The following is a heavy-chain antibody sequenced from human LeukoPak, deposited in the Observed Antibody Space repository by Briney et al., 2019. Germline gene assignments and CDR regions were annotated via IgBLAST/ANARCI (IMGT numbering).Heavy chain of an antibody. CDR1: GGSFSVYY. V-gene: IGHV4-34*01. J-gene: IGHJ4*02. Sequence: SETLSLTCAVYGGSFSVYYWRWIRQPPGKGLEWIGEINHSGSTNYNPSLKSRATISVDTSKNQFSLKLSSVTAADTAVYYCARGLSVTTPDDYWGQGTLVTVSS. CDR2: INHSGST. D-gene: IGHD4-11*01. CDR3: ARGLSVTTPDDY.